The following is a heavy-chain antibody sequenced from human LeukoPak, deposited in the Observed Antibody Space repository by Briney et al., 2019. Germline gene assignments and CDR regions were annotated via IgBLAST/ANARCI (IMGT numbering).Heavy chain of an antibody. CDR2: NYNNQIP. CDR3: ARGLWFGDGNPPYFDY. V-gene: IGHV4-61*02. D-gene: IGHD3-10*01. J-gene: IGHJ4*02. Sequence: PSQTLSLPRTVSGVPISIVSYSGPGIRRPAGRGLWGFGRNYNNQIPPHTPPPKSRVTISVDTSRNHYSQKLSPVTAAHTAVYYCARGLWFGDGNPPYFDYWGQGILVTVSS. CDR1: GVPISIVSYS.